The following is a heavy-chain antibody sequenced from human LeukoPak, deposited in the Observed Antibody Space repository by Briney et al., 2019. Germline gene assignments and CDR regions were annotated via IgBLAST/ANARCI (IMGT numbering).Heavy chain of an antibody. Sequence: PGGSLRLSCVASGFTFSSYSMNWVRQAPGKGLEWVSFISSSSSYIYYADSVKGRFTISRDNAKNSLYLQMNSLRAEDTAVYYCARHDYGDWGTGIDYWGQGTLVTVSS. CDR3: ARHDYGDWGTGIDY. CDR1: GFTFSSYS. V-gene: IGHV3-21*01. CDR2: ISSSSSYI. J-gene: IGHJ4*02. D-gene: IGHD4-17*01.